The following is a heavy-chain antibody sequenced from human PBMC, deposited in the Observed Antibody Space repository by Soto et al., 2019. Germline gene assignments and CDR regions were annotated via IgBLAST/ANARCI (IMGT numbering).Heavy chain of an antibody. J-gene: IGHJ4*02. CDR1: GFTFSSYS. CDR2: ISGSNSYI. CDR3: ARVVYGGNSGGSNY. Sequence: EVQLVESGGGLVKPGGSLRLSCAASGFTFSSYSMSWVRQAPGKGLEWVSSISGSNSYIYYADSVKGRFTISRDNAKNSLYLQMNSLRAEDTAVYYCARVVYGGNSGGSNYWGQGTLVTVSS. V-gene: IGHV3-21*01. D-gene: IGHD2-21*02.